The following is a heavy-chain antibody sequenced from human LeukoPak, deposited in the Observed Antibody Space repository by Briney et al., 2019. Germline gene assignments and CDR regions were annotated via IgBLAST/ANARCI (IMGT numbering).Heavy chain of an antibody. CDR2: IYYSGST. Sequence: SETLSLTCTVSGGSISSYYWSWIRQPPGKGLEWIGYIYYSGSTNYNPSLKSRVTISVDTSKNQFSLKLSSVTAADTAVYYCARSADDYGRLPTHWYFDLWGRGTLVTVSS. CDR1: GGSISSYY. V-gene: IGHV4-59*01. J-gene: IGHJ2*01. D-gene: IGHD4-17*01. CDR3: ARSADDYGRLPTHWYFDL.